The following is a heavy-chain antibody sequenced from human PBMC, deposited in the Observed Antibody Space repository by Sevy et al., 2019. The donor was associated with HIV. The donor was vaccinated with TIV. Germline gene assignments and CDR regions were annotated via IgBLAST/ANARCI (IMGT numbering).Heavy chain of an antibody. J-gene: IGHJ5*02. D-gene: IGHD4-17*01. Sequence: SETLSLTCTVSGGSISRGDYYWSWIRQPPGKGLEWIGYIHNTGSTYYNPSLKSRITISVDTSTNQFSLRLSSVPAAETAMYYYAEYRMHAYGANSCFDPWGQGILVTVSS. CDR3: AEYRMHAYGANSCFDP. CDR1: GGSISRGDYY. V-gene: IGHV4-30-4*01. CDR2: IHNTGST.